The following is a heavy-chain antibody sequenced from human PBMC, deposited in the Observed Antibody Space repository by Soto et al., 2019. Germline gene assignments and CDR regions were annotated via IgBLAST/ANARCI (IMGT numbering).Heavy chain of an antibody. D-gene: IGHD1-20*01. J-gene: IGHJ5*02. Sequence: GGSLRLSCAASGLIFSDYYMAWIRQAPGKGLEWVADISSGGGAKNVADSVRGRFTISRDNANNSLYLQMNSLRPEDTAVYYCARRLTGRTTGDWFDPWGQGTLVTVSS. CDR1: GLIFSDYY. CDR3: ARRLTGRTTGDWFDP. V-gene: IGHV3-11*01. CDR2: ISSGGGAK.